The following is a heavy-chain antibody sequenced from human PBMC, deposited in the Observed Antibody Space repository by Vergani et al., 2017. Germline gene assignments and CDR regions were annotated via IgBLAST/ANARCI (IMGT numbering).Heavy chain of an antibody. CDR1: GFTFSSYA. Sequence: EVQLLESGGGLVQPGGSLRLSCAASGFTFSSYAMSWVRQAPGKGLEWVSAISGSGGSTYYADSVKGRFTISRDNSKNTLYLQMNSLRAEDTAVYYCARGAYYYGSGSYTAPYFDYWGQGTLVTVSS. CDR3: ARGAYYYGSGSYTAPYFDY. D-gene: IGHD3-10*01. CDR2: ISGSGGST. J-gene: IGHJ4*02. V-gene: IGHV3-23*01.